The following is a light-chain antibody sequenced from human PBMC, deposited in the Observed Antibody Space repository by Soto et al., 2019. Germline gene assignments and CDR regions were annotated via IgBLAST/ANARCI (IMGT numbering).Light chain of an antibody. Sequence: DIEVTQPPESLSVSLGERATINCKSSQTVLSNSNENNFLAWYQQKPGQPPKLLIYWASTREFGVPARFSGSGSGTDFTLTISSLQAEDVAVYYCQQYYSSPFTFGPGTKVDIK. CDR1: QTVLSNSNENNF. J-gene: IGKJ3*01. CDR2: WAS. V-gene: IGKV4-1*01. CDR3: QQYYSSPFT.